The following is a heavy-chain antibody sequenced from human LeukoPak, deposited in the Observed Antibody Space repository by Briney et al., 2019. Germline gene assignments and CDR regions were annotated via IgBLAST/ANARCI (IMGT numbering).Heavy chain of an antibody. CDR2: IYYSGST. CDR1: GGSISSYY. Sequence: PSETLSLTCTVSGGSISSYYWSWIRQPPGKGLEWIGYIYYSGSTNYNPSLKSRVTISVDTSKNQFSLKLSSVTAADTAVYYCARNFEGTTYDWYFDLWAVAPWSLSPQ. D-gene: IGHD3-9*01. J-gene: IGHJ2*01. CDR3: ARNFEGTTYDWYFDL. V-gene: IGHV4-59*01.